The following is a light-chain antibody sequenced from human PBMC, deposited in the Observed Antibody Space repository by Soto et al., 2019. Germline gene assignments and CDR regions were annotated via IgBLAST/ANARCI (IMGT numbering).Light chain of an antibody. Sequence: QSALTQPASVSGSPGQSITIPCTGTSSDVATYNYVSWYQHHPGKAPKLMIYEVSNRPSGVSSRFSASKSGDTAYLTISGLQAEDEADYYCSSYTSSSPWVFGGGTKLTVL. V-gene: IGLV2-14*01. CDR1: SSDVATYNY. CDR3: SSYTSSSPWV. CDR2: EVS. J-gene: IGLJ3*02.